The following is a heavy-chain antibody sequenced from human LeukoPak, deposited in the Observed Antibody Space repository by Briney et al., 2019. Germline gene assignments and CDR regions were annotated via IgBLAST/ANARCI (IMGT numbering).Heavy chain of an antibody. V-gene: IGHV3-21*01. J-gene: IGHJ4*02. CDR1: GFTFSSYS. D-gene: IGHD4-17*01. CDR2: ISSSSSYI. Sequence: GGSLRLSCAASGFTFSSYSMNWVRQAPGKGLEWVSSISSSSSYIYYADSVKGRFTISRDNAKNSLYLQMNSLRAEDTAVYYCARAGTTVTTPPPYWGQGTLVTVSS. CDR3: ARAGTTVTTPPPY.